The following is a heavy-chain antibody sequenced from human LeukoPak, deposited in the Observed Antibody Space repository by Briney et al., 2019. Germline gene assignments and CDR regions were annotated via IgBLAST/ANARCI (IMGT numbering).Heavy chain of an antibody. Sequence: PGGSLRLSCAASGFTFSSYAMHWVRQAPGKGLEWVAVISYDGSNKYYADSVKGRFTISRDNAKNSLYLQMNSLRAEDTAVYYCARTTGYSSGWYRLGNYFDYWGQGTLVTVSS. D-gene: IGHD6-19*01. CDR3: ARTTGYSSGWYRLGNYFDY. V-gene: IGHV3-30-3*01. J-gene: IGHJ4*02. CDR1: GFTFSSYA. CDR2: ISYDGSNK.